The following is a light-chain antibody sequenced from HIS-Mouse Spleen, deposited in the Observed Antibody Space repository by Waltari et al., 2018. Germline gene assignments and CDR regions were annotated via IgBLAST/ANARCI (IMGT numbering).Light chain of an antibody. CDR1: TGAVTSGYY. V-gene: IGLV7-43*01. Sequence: QTVVTQEPSLTVSPGGTVTLTCASSTGAVTSGYYPNWFQQKPGQAPRALMYSTRHNHTWTPPRFSGSLLGGKAARTLSGVQPEDEAEYYCLLYYGGAWVFGGGTKLTVL. CDR2: STR. CDR3: LLYYGGAWV. J-gene: IGLJ3*02.